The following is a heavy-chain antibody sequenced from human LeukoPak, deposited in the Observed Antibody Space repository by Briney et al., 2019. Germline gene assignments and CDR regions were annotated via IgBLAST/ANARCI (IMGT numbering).Heavy chain of an antibody. Sequence: SETLSLTCTVSGGSISSYYWSWIRQPPGKGLEWIGYIYCSGSTNYNPSLKSRVTISVDTSKNQFSLKLSSVTAADTAVYYCARARGYSGYEDFDYWGQGTLVTVSS. V-gene: IGHV4-59*01. J-gene: IGHJ4*02. CDR3: ARARGYSGYEDFDY. CDR1: GGSISSYY. CDR2: IYCSGST. D-gene: IGHD5-12*01.